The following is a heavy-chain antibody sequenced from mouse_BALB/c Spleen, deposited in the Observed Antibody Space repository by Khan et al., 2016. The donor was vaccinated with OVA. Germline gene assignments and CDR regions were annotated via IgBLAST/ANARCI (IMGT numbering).Heavy chain of an antibody. Sequence: QVQLQQPGAELVKPGASVKLSCKASGYTFTSYDINWVRQRPEQGLEWIGWMFPGDGSTKYNENFKGKATLTTDKSSSTAYMQLSRLTSEDSGAYFCSGGSYGGFAYWGQGTLVTVSA. J-gene: IGHJ3*01. V-gene: IGHV1S56*01. CDR3: SGGSYGGFAY. CDR1: GYTFTSYD. D-gene: IGHD1-1*02. CDR2: MFPGDGST.